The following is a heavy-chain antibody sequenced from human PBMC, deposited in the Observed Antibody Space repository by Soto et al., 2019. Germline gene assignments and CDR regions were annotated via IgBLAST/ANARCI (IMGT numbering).Heavy chain of an antibody. CDR1: GGSISSYY. CDR3: ARLPIAVAPIDY. J-gene: IGHJ4*02. V-gene: IGHV4-59*12. CDR2: IYYSGTT. Sequence: PSETLSLTCTVSGGSISSYYWSWIRQPPGKGLEWIGYIYYSGTTSYNPSLNSRVTISVDTSKNQFSLKLNSVTAADTAVYYCARLPIAVAPIDYWGQGTLVTVSS. D-gene: IGHD6-19*01.